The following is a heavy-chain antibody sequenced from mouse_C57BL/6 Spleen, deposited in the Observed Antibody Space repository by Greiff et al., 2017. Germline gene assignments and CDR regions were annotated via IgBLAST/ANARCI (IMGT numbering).Heavy chain of an antibody. J-gene: IGHJ4*01. D-gene: IGHD1-3*01. V-gene: IGHV1-72*01. CDR3: ARWDGNLSGAMDY. CDR2: IDPNSGGT. Sequence: VQLQQPGAELVKPGASVKLSCKASGYNFTSYWMPWVKQRPGRGLEWIGRIDPNSGGTKYNEKFKSKATLTVDKPSSTAYMQLSSLTSEDSAVYYCARWDGNLSGAMDYWGQGTSVTVSS. CDR1: GYNFTSYW.